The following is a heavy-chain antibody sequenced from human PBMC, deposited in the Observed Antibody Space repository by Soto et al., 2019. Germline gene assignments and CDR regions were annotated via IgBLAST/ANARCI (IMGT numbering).Heavy chain of an antibody. CDR1: GDSISSYY. J-gene: IGHJ3*02. V-gene: IGHV4-59*08. CDR3: ARRSHNWNDGAFDI. CDR2: IYYSGST. Sequence: SETLSLTCTVSGDSISSYYWSWIRQPPGKGLEWIGYIYYSGSTNYNPSLKSRVTISVDTSKNQFSLKLSSVTAADTAVYYCARRSHNWNDGAFDIWGQGTMVTVSS. D-gene: IGHD1-1*01.